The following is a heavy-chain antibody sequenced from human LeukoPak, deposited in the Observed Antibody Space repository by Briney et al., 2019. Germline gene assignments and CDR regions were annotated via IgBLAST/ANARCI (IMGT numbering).Heavy chain of an antibody. CDR1: GGSISSSSYY. V-gene: IGHV4-39*01. J-gene: IGHJ4*02. CDR3: ARSPHYDFWSGYWFDY. D-gene: IGHD3-3*01. CDR2: IYYSGST. Sequence: SETLSLTCTVSGGSISSSSYYWGWIRQPPGKGLEWIGSIYYSGSTYYNPSLKSRVTISVDTSKNQFSLKLSSVTAADTAVYYCARSPHYDFWSGYWFDYWGQGTLVTVSS.